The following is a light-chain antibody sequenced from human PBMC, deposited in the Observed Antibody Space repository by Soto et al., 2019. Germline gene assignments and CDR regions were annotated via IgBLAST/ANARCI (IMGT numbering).Light chain of an antibody. CDR2: DDR. CDR1: NIGRKS. Sequence: SYELTQPPSVSVAPGQTARITCGGTNIGRKSVHWYQQKPGQAPVVVVYDDRDRPSGIPERFSGSKSGNTASLTVSGLQAADEADYFCKSYAGSNTYVFGSGTKVTVL. J-gene: IGLJ1*01. CDR3: KSYAGSNTYV. V-gene: IGLV3-21*02.